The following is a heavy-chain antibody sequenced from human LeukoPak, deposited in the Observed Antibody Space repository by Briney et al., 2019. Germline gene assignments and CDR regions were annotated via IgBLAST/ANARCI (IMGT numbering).Heavy chain of an antibody. CDR1: GGSISSSSYY. CDR2: IYYSGST. D-gene: IGHD5-12*01. Sequence: PSETLSLTYTVSGGSISSSSYYWGWIRQPPGKGLEWIGSIYYSGSTYYNPSLKSRVTISVDKSKSQFSLKLSSVTAADTAVYYCARASPGMGPDIVATIFDYWGQGTLVTVSS. CDR3: ARASPGMGPDIVATIFDY. J-gene: IGHJ4*02. V-gene: IGHV4-39*07.